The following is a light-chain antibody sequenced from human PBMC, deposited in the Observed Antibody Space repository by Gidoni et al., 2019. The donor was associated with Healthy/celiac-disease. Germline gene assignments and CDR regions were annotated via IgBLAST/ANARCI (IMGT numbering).Light chain of an antibody. J-gene: IGKJ5*01. CDR3: QQSYSTPHT. CDR1: QSISSS. CDR2: AAS. Sequence: DIQLTQHPSSLSASVGARVTITCRASQSISSSLNWYQQKPGKAPKLLIYAASSLQSGVPSRFSGSGSGTDFTLTISSLQPEDVATYYCQQSYSTPHTFGQGTKLEIK. V-gene: IGKV1-39*01.